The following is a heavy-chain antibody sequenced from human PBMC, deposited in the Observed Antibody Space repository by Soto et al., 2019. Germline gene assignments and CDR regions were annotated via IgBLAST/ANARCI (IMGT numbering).Heavy chain of an antibody. J-gene: IGHJ6*03. CDR1: GFTFSSYG. CDR2: IWYDGSNK. Sequence: GGSLRLSCAASGFTFSSYGMHWVRQAPGKGLEWVAVIWYDGSNKYYADSVKGRFTISRDNSKNTLYLQMNSLRAEDTAVYYCARGKLRYFDWSYYYYMDVWGKGTTVTVSS. D-gene: IGHD3-9*01. CDR3: ARGKLRYFDWSYYYYMDV. V-gene: IGHV3-33*01.